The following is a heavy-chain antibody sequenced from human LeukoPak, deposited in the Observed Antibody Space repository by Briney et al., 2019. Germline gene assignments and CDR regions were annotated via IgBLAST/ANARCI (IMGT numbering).Heavy chain of an antibody. Sequence: GGSLRLSCAASQFTFSSYAMSWVRQAPGKGLEWVSGISSIGGSTVYADSVQGRFTISRDNSKNALYLQMNSLRAEDTAVYYCARGGDNYGYNFDYWGQGTLVTVSS. J-gene: IGHJ4*02. CDR3: ARGGDNYGYNFDY. CDR1: QFTFSSYA. CDR2: ISSIGGST. V-gene: IGHV3-23*01. D-gene: IGHD5-18*01.